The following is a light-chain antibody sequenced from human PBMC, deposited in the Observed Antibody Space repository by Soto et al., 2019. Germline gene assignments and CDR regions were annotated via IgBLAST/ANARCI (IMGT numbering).Light chain of an antibody. V-gene: IGLV2-14*01. Sequence: QSVLTQPASGSGSPGQSITISCTGTSSDVGGYNYVSWYQQHPGKAPKLMIYDVSNRPSGVSNRFSGSKSGNTASLTISGLQAEDEADYYYSSYTSSSTLVYVFGTGTKVTVL. CDR2: DVS. CDR1: SSDVGGYNY. J-gene: IGLJ1*01. CDR3: SSYTSSSTLVYV.